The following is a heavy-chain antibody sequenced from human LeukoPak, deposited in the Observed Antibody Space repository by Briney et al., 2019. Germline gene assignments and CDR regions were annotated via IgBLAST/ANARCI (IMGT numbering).Heavy chain of an antibody. CDR3: ARVGGGLDP. V-gene: IGHV4-59*01. CDR2: IYYSGST. J-gene: IGHJ5*02. D-gene: IGHD3-16*01. Sequence: SETLSLTCTVSGGSISSYYWSWIRQPPGKGLEWIGYIYYSGSTNYNPSLRSRVTISVDTSKNQFSLKLSSVTAADTAVYYCARVGGGLDPWGQGTLVTVSS. CDR1: GGSISSYY.